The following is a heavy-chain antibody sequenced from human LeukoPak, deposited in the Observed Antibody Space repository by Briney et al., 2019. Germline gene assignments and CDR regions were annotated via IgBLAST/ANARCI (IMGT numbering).Heavy chain of an antibody. CDR2: IYYSGSA. D-gene: IGHD2-2*01. V-gene: IGHV4-31*02. CDR1: GGSISSGSYY. Sequence: SQTLSLTCIVSGGSISSGSYYWTWIRQHSGKGLEWIGYIYYSGSAYYNPSLKSRVTISVDTSKNQFSLNLSSVTAADTAVYYCARGLATAQGEAAMPLWGQGTLVTVSS. J-gene: IGHJ4*02. CDR3: ARGLATAQGEAAMPL.